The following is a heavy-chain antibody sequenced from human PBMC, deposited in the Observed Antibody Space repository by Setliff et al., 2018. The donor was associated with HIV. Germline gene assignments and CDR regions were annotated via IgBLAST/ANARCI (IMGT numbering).Heavy chain of an antibody. J-gene: IGHJ5*02. CDR3: ARAPAHEHATGWYSSSNRFDP. CDR1: GGTFSGHA. CDR2: IIPLFGTA. Sequence: GASVKVSCKAAGGTFSGHAINWVRQAPGQGVEWMGEIIPLFGTAHYAQRFQGRIPITADHSTSTAYMELSRLKSADTAVYYCARAPAHEHATGWYSSSNRFDPWGQGTLVTIS. D-gene: IGHD1-26*01. V-gene: IGHV1-69*13.